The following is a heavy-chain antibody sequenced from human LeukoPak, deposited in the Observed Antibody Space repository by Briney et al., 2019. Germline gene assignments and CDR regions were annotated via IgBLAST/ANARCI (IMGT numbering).Heavy chain of an antibody. D-gene: IGHD3-22*01. J-gene: IGHJ3*02. Sequence: ASVKVSCKASGYTFNDYYIHWVRQAPGQGLEWMGRIDPDSGGTSYPQKFQGRVTMTRDTSITTAYMELSGLRSDDTAVYYCAREYYDSSGLKHAFENWGQGTLVTVSS. CDR1: GYTFNDYY. CDR2: IDPDSGGT. V-gene: IGHV1-2*02. CDR3: AREYYDSSGLKHAFEN.